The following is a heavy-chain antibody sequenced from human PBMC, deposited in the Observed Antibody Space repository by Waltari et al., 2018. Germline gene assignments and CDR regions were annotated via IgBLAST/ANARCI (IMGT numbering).Heavy chain of an antibody. CDR1: GFTVSRNY. D-gene: IGHD6-6*01. J-gene: IGHJ4*02. Sequence: EVQLVESGGGLVQPGGSLRLSCAASGFTVSRNYMSWVRQAPGKGLEWVSVIYSGGSTYYADSVKGRFTISRHNSKNTLYLQMNSLRAEDTAVYYCARVLTTPYSSSLDYWGQGTLVTVSS. V-gene: IGHV3-53*04. CDR3: ARVLTTPYSSSLDY. CDR2: IYSGGST.